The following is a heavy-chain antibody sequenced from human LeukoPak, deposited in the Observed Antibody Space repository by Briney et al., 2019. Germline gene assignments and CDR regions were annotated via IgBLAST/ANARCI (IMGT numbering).Heavy chain of an antibody. J-gene: IGHJ3*02. CDR1: GFSVSSNY. CDR2: IYSGGST. Sequence: GGSLRLSCAASGFSVSSNYMSWVRQAPGKGLEWVSVIYSGGSTYYADSVKGRFTISRDNSKNTLYLQMNSLRAEDTAVYYCATLVGAKGGAFDIWGQGTMVTVSS. V-gene: IGHV3-53*01. CDR3: ATLVGAKGGAFDI. D-gene: IGHD1-26*01.